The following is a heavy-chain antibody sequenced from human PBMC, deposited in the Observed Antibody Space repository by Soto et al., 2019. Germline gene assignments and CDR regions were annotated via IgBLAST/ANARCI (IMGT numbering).Heavy chain of an antibody. CDR2: INPNSGNT. J-gene: IGHJ3*02. V-gene: IGHV1-8*02. CDR1: GYTFTSSG. Sequence: GASVKVSCKASGYTFTSSGVSWVRQAPGQGLEWMGWINPNSGNTGYAQKFQGRVTMTRNTSISTACMELSSLRSEDTAVYYCASTDPSGIAVAGTGFSDAFDIWGQGTMVTVSS. CDR3: ASTDPSGIAVAGTGFSDAFDI. D-gene: IGHD6-19*01.